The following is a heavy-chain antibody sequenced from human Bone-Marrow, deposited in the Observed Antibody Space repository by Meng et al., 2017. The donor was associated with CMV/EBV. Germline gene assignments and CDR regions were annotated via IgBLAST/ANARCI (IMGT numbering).Heavy chain of an antibody. Sequence: ASVKVSCKASGYTFTSYDINWVRQATGQGLEWMRIINPSGGSTSYAQKFQGRVTMTRDTSTSTVYMELSSLRSEDTAVYYCARDRYDFWSGDRYFDYWGQGTLVTVSS. CDR1: GYTFTSYD. CDR2: INPSGGST. CDR3: ARDRYDFWSGDRYFDY. J-gene: IGHJ4*02. V-gene: IGHV1-46*01. D-gene: IGHD3-3*01.